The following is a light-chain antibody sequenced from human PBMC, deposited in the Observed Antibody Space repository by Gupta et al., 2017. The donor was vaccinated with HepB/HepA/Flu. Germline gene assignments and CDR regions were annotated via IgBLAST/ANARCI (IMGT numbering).Light chain of an antibody. CDR3: QVWDSSRAHRV. J-gene: IGLJ2*01. V-gene: IGLV3-21*03. CDR2: DDS. CDR1: NIGSKS. Sequence: SYVLTQPPSVSVAPGKTARISCGGNNIGSKSVHWYQQKPGQAPVLVVYDDSDRPSGIPERFSGSNSGKTATLIITGVEAGDEADYYWQVWDSSRAHRVFGGGTKLTVL.